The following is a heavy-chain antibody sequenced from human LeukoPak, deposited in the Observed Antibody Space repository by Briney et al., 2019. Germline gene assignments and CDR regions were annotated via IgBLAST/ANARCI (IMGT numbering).Heavy chain of an antibody. CDR2: ISYDGSNK. Sequence: TGGSLRLSCAASGFTFSSYAMHWVRQAPGKGLEWVAVISYDGSNKYYADSVKGRFTISRDNSKNTLYLQMNSLRAEDTAVYYCAKGPYYYDSSGYYYPYYFDYWGQGTLVTVSS. D-gene: IGHD3-22*01. V-gene: IGHV3-30-3*01. J-gene: IGHJ4*02. CDR3: AKGPYYYDSSGYYYPYYFDY. CDR1: GFTFSSYA.